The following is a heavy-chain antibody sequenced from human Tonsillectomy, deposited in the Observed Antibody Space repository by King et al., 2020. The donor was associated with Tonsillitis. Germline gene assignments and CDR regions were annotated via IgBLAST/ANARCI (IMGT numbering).Heavy chain of an antibody. D-gene: IGHD1-26*01. V-gene: IGHV3-15*01. Sequence: QLVQSGGGLVEPGGSLRLSCAASGLTFSSAWVSWVRQAPGKGLEWVGRIKSKGDGATTDYAAPVKGRITISRDDSKSRVYLQMNRLKVDDTAVYYCTTGIVGSTRSWFDYWGQGTLVTVSS. CDR1: GLTFSSAW. CDR3: TTGIVGSTRSWFDY. J-gene: IGHJ4*02. CDR2: IKSKGDGATT.